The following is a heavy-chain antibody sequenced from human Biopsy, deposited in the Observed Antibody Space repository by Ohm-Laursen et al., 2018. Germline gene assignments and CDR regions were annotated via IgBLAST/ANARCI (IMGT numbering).Heavy chain of an antibody. CDR2: IFYSGIT. V-gene: IGHV4-39*01. Sequence: SETLSLTCPVSGGSVSSNVAYWAWIRQPPGKGLESIGSIFYSGITYYNPSLQSRVTMSVDTSKNQFSLNLTSVTAADTAVYYCARHPTGFWFDPWGHGTLVTVSS. CDR3: ARHPTGFWFDP. J-gene: IGHJ5*02. CDR1: GGSVSSNVAY.